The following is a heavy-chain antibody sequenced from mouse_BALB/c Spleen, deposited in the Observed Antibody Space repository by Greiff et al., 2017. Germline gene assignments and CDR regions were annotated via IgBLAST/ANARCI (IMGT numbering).Heavy chain of an antibody. V-gene: IGHV2-6-7*01. J-gene: IGHJ4*01. CDR2: IWGDGST. CDR3: AREGGNYVGPNYYAMDY. CDR1: GFSLTGYG. Sequence: VQLQQSGPGLVAPSQSLSITCTVSGFSLTGYGVNWVRQPPGKGLEWLGMIWGDGSTDYNSALKSRLSISKDNSKSQVFLKMNSLQTDDTARYYCAREGGNYVGPNYYAMDYWGQGTSVTVSS. D-gene: IGHD2-1*01.